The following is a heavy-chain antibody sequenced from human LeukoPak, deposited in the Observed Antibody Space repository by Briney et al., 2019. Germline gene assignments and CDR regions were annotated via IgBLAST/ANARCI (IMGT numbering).Heavy chain of an antibody. CDR1: GGTFSSYT. J-gene: IGHJ3*02. CDR2: IIPILGIA. D-gene: IGHD3-22*01. V-gene: IGHV1-69*02. CDR3: ARGGYYDSSGYLDALDI. Sequence: SVKLSCKASGGTFSSYTISWVRQAPGQGLEWMGRIIPILGIANYAQKFQGRVTITADKSTSTAYMELSSLRSEDTAVYYCARGGYYDSSGYLDALDIWGQGTMVTVSS.